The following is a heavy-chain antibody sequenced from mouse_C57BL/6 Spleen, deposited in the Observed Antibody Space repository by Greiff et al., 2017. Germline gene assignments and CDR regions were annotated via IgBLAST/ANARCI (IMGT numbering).Heavy chain of an antibody. D-gene: IGHD2-4*01. CDR2: IHPNSGST. CDR3: ARNDYEAY. CDR1: GYTFTSYW. Sequence: VQLQQPGAELVKPGASVKLSCKASGYTFTSYWMNWVKQRPGQGLEWIGMIHPNSGSTNYNEKFKSQATLTVDKSSSTAYMQLSSLTSEDSAVYYCARNDYEAYWGQGTLVTVSA. V-gene: IGHV1-64*01. J-gene: IGHJ3*01.